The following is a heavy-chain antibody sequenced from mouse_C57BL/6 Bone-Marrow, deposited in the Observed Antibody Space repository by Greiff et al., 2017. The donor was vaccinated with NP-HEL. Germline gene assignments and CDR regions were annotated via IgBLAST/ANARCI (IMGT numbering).Heavy chain of an antibody. V-gene: IGHV2-5*01. Sequence: VKLMESGPGLVQPSQSLSITCTVSGFSLTSYGVHWVRQSPGKGLEWLGVIWRGGSTDYNAAFMSRLSITKDNSKSQVFFKMNSLQADDTAIYYCAKSYYYGSRWAMDYWGQGTSVTVSS. CDR3: AKSYYYGSRWAMDY. D-gene: IGHD1-1*01. CDR1: GFSLTSYG. CDR2: IWRGGST. J-gene: IGHJ4*01.